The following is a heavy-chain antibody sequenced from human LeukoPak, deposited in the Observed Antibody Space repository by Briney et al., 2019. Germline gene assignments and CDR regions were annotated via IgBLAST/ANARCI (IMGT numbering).Heavy chain of an antibody. CDR2: IKPDGSEK. D-gene: IGHD4-17*01. Sequence: PGGSLRLSCAASGFTFSTYWMTWVRQAPGKGLEWIANIKPDGSEKYYVDSVKGRFTISRDDAKNSLYLQLNSLRAEDTAMYYCARDDYGDYFFDFWGQGTLVTVSS. CDR3: ARDDYGDYFFDF. J-gene: IGHJ4*02. CDR1: GFTFSTYW. V-gene: IGHV3-7*01.